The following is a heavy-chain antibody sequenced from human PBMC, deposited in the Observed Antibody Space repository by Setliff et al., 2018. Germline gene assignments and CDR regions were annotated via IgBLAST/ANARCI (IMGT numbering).Heavy chain of an antibody. V-gene: IGHV4-39*07. CDR3: ARILGYCSGGSCYVPY. Sequence: PSETLSLTCTVSGGSISSSSYYWGWIRQPPGKGLEWIGNIYYGGSAYYNPSLKSRVTISVDTSKNQFSLKLSSVTAADTAMYYCARILGYCSGGSCYVPYWGQGTLVTVSS. D-gene: IGHD2-15*01. CDR1: GGSISSSSYY. CDR2: IYYGGSA. J-gene: IGHJ4*02.